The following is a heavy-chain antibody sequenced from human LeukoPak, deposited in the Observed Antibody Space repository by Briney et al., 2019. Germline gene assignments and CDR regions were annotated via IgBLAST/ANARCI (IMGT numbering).Heavy chain of an antibody. Sequence: GGSLRLSCAASRFTFSRYGMHWVRQAPGKGLEWVASISYDGSNKQYGDFVKGRFTISRDNAKNSLYLQMNSLRAEDTAVYYCAELGITMIGGVWGKGTTVTISS. V-gene: IGHV3-30*18. CDR3: AELGITMIGGV. D-gene: IGHD3-10*02. CDR1: RFTFSRYG. CDR2: ISYDGSNK. J-gene: IGHJ6*04.